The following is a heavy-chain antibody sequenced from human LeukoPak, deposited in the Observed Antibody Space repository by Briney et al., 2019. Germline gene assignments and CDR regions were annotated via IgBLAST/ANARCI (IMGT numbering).Heavy chain of an antibody. Sequence: PSETLSLTCTVSGYSISSGFYWGWIRQPPGKGLDWIGSIYHSGSTYYNPSLKSRVTISVDTSKNQFSLKLSSVTAADTAVYYCARLAPFTMIALNWGQGTLVTVSS. CDR2: IYHSGST. D-gene: IGHD3-22*01. V-gene: IGHV4-38-2*02. CDR3: ARLAPFTMIALN. J-gene: IGHJ4*02. CDR1: GYSISSGFY.